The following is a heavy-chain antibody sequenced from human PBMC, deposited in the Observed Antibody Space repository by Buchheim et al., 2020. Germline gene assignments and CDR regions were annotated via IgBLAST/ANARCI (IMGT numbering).Heavy chain of an antibody. CDR3: ARGRSSGWLKYFDY. D-gene: IGHD6-19*01. V-gene: IGHV3-48*03. CDR2: ITSGGSSI. Sequence: EVQLVESGGGLVQPGGSLRLSCAASGFTFSSYEMNWVRQAPGKGLEWVSYITSGGSSIYYADSVKGRFTISRDNAKNSLYLKMNSLRAEDTAVYYCARGRSSGWLKYFDYWGQGTL. J-gene: IGHJ4*02. CDR1: GFTFSSYE.